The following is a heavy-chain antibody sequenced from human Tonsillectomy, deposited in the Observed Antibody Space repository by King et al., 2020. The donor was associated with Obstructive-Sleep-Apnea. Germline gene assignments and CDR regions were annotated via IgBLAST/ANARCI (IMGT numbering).Heavy chain of an antibody. D-gene: IGHD3-10*01. CDR2: IYYSGST. J-gene: IGHJ4*02. V-gene: IGHV4-59*08. Sequence: VQLQESGPGLVKPSETLSLTCTVSGGSISSYYWSWIRQPPGKGLEWIGDIYYSGSTNYNPSLKSRVTISVDTSKNQFSLKLSSVTAADTAVYYCARSGSLIRRFDYWGQGTLVTVSS. CDR1: GGSISSYY. CDR3: ARSGSLIRRFDY.